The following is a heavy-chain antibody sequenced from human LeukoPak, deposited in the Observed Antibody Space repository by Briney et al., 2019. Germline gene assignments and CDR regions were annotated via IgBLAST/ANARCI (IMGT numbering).Heavy chain of an antibody. Sequence: SETLSLTCAVYGGSFSSYYWSWIRQPPGKGLEWIGEINHSGSTNYNPSLKSRVTISVDTSKNQFSLKLSSVTAADTAVYYCARVSRLWFGGYRNWFDPWGQGTLVTVSS. CDR1: GGSFSSYY. J-gene: IGHJ5*02. CDR2: INHSGST. D-gene: IGHD3-10*01. V-gene: IGHV4-34*01. CDR3: ARVSRLWFGGYRNWFDP.